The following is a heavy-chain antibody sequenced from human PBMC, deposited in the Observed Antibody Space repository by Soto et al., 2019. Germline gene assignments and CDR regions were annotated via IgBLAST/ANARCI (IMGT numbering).Heavy chain of an antibody. CDR3: ARKQAGYFSGIDY. Sequence: GASVKVSCKASGGTFSNSGISWVRQAPGQGLEWMGGIIPIFDTTNYAQKLQGRITIIADESTNTVYMELSNLRSADTGVYFCARKQAGYFSGIDYWGQGTLVTVSS. V-gene: IGHV1-69*13. J-gene: IGHJ4*02. CDR1: GGTFSNSG. D-gene: IGHD2-15*01. CDR2: IIPIFDTT.